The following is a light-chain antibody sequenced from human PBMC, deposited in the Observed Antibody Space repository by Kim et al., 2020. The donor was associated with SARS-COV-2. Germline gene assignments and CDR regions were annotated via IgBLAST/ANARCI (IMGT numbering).Light chain of an antibody. CDR1: LGISNY. J-gene: IGKJ2*01. V-gene: IGKV1-16*01. CDR2: EAS. CDR3: HQYDSYPPT. Sequence: SASVGDTVSITCRASLGISNYLAWFRQKPGKAPASLIYEASTLQSGVPSRFQGSGSGTEFTLTINSLQPEDFATYYCHQYDSYPPTFGQGTKLEI.